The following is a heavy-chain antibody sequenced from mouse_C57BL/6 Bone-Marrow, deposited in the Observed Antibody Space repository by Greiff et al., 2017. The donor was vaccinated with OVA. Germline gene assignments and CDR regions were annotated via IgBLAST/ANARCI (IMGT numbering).Heavy chain of an antibody. CDR1: GYSITSGYY. J-gene: IGHJ2*01. V-gene: IGHV3-6*01. CDR2: ISYDGSN. CDR3: AREVLPIRYFDY. Sequence: EVQLQQSGPGLVKPSQSLSLTCSVTGYSITSGYYWNWIRQFPGNKLEWMGYISYDGSNNYNPSLKNRISITRDTSKNQFFLKLNSVTTEDTATYYCAREVLPIRYFDYWGQGTTLTVSS. D-gene: IGHD5-1*01.